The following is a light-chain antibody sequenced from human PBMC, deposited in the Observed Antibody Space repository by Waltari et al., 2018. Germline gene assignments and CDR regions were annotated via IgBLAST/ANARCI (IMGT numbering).Light chain of an antibody. CDR2: KVS. CDR1: HSLVHSAGNTY. J-gene: IGKJ4*01. CDR3: MQATHWPALT. V-gene: IGKV2-30*02. Sequence: DVVMTQSTLSLPVTLGQPASISCSPSHSLVHSAGNTYLNCFHKRPGQSPRRLIYKVSKRDSGVPDRFSGSWSGTDFTLKISRVEAEDVGVYYCMQATHWPALTFGGVTKVENK.